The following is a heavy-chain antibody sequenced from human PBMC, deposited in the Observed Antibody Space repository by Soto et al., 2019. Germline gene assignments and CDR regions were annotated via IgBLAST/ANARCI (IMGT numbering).Heavy chain of an antibody. V-gene: IGHV4-59*08. CDR1: GGSISSYY. J-gene: IGHJ4*02. Sequence: QVQLQESGPGLVKPSETLFLTCTVSGGSISSYYWSWIRQPPGKGLEWIGYIYYSGSTNYNPSLKSRVTISVDTSKNQFSLKLSSVTAADTAVYYCARLWGWSADYWGQGTLVTVSS. CDR2: IYYSGST. D-gene: IGHD3-16*01. CDR3: ARLWGWSADY.